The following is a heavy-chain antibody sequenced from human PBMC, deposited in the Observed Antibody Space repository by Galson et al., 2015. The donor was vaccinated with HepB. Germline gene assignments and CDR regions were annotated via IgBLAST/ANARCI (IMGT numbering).Heavy chain of an antibody. Sequence: CAISGDSVSSNSAAWNWIRQSPSRGLEWLGRTYYRSKWYNDYAVSVKSRITINPDTSKNQFSLQLNSVTPEDTAVYYCARVVSFDSSGYSLGYFDYWGQGTLVTVSS. J-gene: IGHJ4*02. CDR3: ARVVSFDSSGYSLGYFDY. V-gene: IGHV6-1*01. CDR1: GDSVSSNSAA. D-gene: IGHD3-22*01. CDR2: TYYRSKWYN.